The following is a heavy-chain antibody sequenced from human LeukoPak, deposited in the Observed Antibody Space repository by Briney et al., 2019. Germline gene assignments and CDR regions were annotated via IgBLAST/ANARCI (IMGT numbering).Heavy chain of an antibody. Sequence: PGGSLRLSCAASGFTFNDYSMHWVRQAPGKGLEWVSIIYTGGSTKYADSVKGRFTIFRDNSKNTLYLQMNSLRVEDTAVYYCASSSAATAMGLDYWGQGTLVTVSS. CDR3: ASSSAATAMGLDY. D-gene: IGHD5-18*01. CDR2: IYTGGST. V-gene: IGHV3-53*01. J-gene: IGHJ4*02. CDR1: GFTFNDYS.